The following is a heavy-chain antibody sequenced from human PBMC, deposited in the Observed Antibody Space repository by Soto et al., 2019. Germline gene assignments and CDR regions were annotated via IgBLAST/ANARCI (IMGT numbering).Heavy chain of an antibody. CDR2: ISGSDGKT. V-gene: IGHV3-23*01. CDR1: GFSFGSYA. D-gene: IGHD3-3*01. Sequence: GGSLRLSCAASGFSFGSYALSWVRQAPGKGLEWVPTISGSDGKTFYADSVKGRFSISRDTSQSTLYLQMNSLRADDTAMYYCARWSYLDYWGQGTRVTVSS. J-gene: IGHJ4*02. CDR3: ARWSYLDY.